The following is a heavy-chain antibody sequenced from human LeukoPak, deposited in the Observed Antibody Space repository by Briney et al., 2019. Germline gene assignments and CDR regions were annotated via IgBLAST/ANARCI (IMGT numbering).Heavy chain of an antibody. CDR1: GYTFTSYF. V-gene: IGHV1-2*02. CDR3: AKYYYDSYEGYYFDY. J-gene: IGHJ4*02. D-gene: IGHD3-22*01. CDR2: INPNSGGT. Sequence: AASVKVSCKASGYTFTSYFMHWVRQAPGQGLEWMGWINPNSGGTNYAQKFQGRVTMTRDTSISTAYMELSRLKSDDTAFYYCAKYYYDSYEGYYFDYWGQGTLVTVSS.